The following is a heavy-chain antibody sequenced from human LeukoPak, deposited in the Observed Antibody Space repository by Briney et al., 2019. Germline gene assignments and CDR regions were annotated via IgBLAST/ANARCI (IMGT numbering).Heavy chain of an antibody. J-gene: IGHJ2*01. Sequence: GGSLRLSCAASRFTFSDYYMSWIRQAPGKGLQWVSYISSSATPTHYADAVKGRFTISRDNAKKSLFLQMNSLRAEDTAVYYCARDGGNWYSDLWGRGTLVTVSS. CDR1: RFTFSDYY. CDR3: ARDGGNWYSDL. CDR2: ISSSATPT. D-gene: IGHD3-16*01. V-gene: IGHV3-11*04.